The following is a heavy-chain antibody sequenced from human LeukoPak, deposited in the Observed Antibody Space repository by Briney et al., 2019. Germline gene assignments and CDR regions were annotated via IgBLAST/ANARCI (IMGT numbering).Heavy chain of an antibody. J-gene: IGHJ6*04. CDR2: IKQDGSEK. D-gene: IGHD3-10*01. CDR3: ARESIQENTYYGSGSPQYYYYYYGMDV. CDR1: GFTFSSYW. Sequence: GGSLRLSCAASGFTFSSYWMSWVRQAPGKGLEWVANIKQDGSEKYYVDSVKGRFNISRDNAKNSLYLKMNSLRAEDTAVYYCARESIQENTYYGSGSPQYYYYYYGMDVWGKGTTVTVSS. V-gene: IGHV3-7*03.